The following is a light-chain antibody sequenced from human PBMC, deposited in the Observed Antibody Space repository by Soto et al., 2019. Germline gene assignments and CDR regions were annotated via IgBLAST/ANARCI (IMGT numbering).Light chain of an antibody. V-gene: IGKV4-1*01. Sequence: DIVMTQSPDSLAVSLGATATINCKSSYSLLYSSTNKNYLAWYQQKPGQPPKLLFYWASTRESGVPDRFSASGSGTDFTLTISSLQAEDVAVYYCQQYYSIPRTFGQGPKV. CDR2: WAS. CDR3: QQYYSIPRT. J-gene: IGKJ1*01. CDR1: YSLLYSSTNKNY.